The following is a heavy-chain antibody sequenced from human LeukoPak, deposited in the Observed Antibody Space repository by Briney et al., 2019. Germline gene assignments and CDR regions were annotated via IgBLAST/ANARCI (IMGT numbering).Heavy chain of an antibody. Sequence: PSQTLSLTCTVSGGSISSGGYYWSWIRQPPGKGLEWIGYIYHSGSTYYNPSLKSRVTISVDRSKNQFSLKLSSVTAADTAVYYCAREGDCSSTSCPDYWGQGTLVTVSS. CDR1: GGSISSGGYY. CDR3: AREGDCSSTSCPDY. J-gene: IGHJ4*02. D-gene: IGHD2-2*01. V-gene: IGHV4-30-2*01. CDR2: IYHSGST.